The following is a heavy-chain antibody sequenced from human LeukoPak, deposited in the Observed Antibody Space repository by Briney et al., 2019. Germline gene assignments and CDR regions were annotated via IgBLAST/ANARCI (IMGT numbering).Heavy chain of an antibody. CDR3: ARDPSSWYSGGYYYYMDV. J-gene: IGHJ6*03. CDR2: INSDGSST. Sequence: QPGGSLRLSCAASGFTFSSYWMHWVRQAPGKGLAWVSRINSDGSSTSYADSVKGRFTISRDNAKNTLYLKMNSLRAEDTAVYYCARDPSSWYSGGYYYYMDVWGKGTTVTVSS. D-gene: IGHD2-15*01. CDR1: GFTFSSYW. V-gene: IGHV3-74*01.